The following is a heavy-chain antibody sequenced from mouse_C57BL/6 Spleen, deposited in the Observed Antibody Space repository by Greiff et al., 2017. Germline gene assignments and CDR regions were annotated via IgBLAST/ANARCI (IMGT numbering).Heavy chain of an antibody. Sequence: VKLQESGPELVKPGASVKISCKASGYAFSSSWMNWVKQRPGKGLEWIGRIYPGDGDTNYNGKFKGKATLTADKSSSTAYMQLSSLTSEDSAVYFCAREGGEAWFAYWGQGTLVTVSA. CDR3: AREGGEAWFAY. CDR1: GYAFSSSW. J-gene: IGHJ3*01. V-gene: IGHV1-82*01. CDR2: IYPGDGDT.